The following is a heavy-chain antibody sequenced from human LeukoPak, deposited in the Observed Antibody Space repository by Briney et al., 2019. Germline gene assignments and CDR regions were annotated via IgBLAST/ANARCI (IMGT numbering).Heavy chain of an antibody. CDR1: GFTFSNYW. Sequence: GGSLRLSCVASGFTFSNYWMHWVRQPPGKGLVWVSRIYVDGRTTNYADSVKGRLTISRDNAKNTVYLEMNSLSVEDTATYYCIRDFRSADLWGQGTLVTVTS. CDR3: IRDFRSADL. J-gene: IGHJ5*02. CDR2: IYVDGRTT. V-gene: IGHV3-74*01.